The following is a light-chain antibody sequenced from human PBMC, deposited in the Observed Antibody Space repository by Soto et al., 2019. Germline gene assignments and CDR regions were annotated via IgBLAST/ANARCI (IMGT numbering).Light chain of an antibody. Sequence: DIQMTQSPSTLSASVGDRVTITCRASQSISSWLAWYQQKPGKAPKLLIYDASSLESGVPSRFSGSGSGTEFTLTISSLQPDDFAPYYCQQYNSYPWTFGQGTKV. CDR2: DAS. CDR1: QSISSW. J-gene: IGKJ1*01. V-gene: IGKV1-5*01. CDR3: QQYNSYPWT.